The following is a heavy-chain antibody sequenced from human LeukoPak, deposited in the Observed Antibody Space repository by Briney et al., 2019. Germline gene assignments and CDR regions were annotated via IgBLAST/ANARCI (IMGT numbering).Heavy chain of an antibody. CDR1: GGTFSSYA. Sequence: SVKVSCKASGGTFSSYAISWVRQAPGQGLEWMGRIIPILGIANYAQKFQGRVTITANKSTSTAYMELSSLRSEDTVVYYCATTERTTVTLRAWVYGMDVWGQGTTVTVSS. D-gene: IGHD4-11*01. CDR3: ATTERTTVTLRAWVYGMDV. CDR2: IIPILGIA. J-gene: IGHJ6*02. V-gene: IGHV1-69*04.